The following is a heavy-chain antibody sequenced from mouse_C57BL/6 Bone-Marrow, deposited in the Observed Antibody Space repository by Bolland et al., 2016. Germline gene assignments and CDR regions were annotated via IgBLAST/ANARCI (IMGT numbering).Heavy chain of an antibody. V-gene: IGHV6-6*01. D-gene: IGHD1-1*01. CDR3: TRGYYYYTGDAMDY. Sequence: YAESVKGRFTISRDDSKSSVYLQMNSLRAEDTGIYYCTRGYYYYTGDAMDYWGQGTLV. J-gene: IGHJ3*01.